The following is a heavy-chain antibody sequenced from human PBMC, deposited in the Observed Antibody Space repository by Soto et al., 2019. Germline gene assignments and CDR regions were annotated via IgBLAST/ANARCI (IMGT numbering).Heavy chain of an antibody. CDR1: GFTFASYT. Sequence: EVQLLESGGGMVQPGESLRLSCAASGFTFASYTMTWVRQAPGKGLEWVSTINSGGDTTYYSDYVKGGFTISRDSPKNTLFLLMTSLRAEDTAVYYCAKSGGPPASLDVYFDYWGQGTLVTVSS. CDR2: INSGGDTT. J-gene: IGHJ4*02. V-gene: IGHV3-23*01. CDR3: AKSGGPPASLDVYFDY. D-gene: IGHD2-2*01.